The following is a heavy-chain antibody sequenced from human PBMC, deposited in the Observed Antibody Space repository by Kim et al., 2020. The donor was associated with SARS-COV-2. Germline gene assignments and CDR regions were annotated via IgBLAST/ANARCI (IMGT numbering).Heavy chain of an antibody. V-gene: IGHV3-15*01. J-gene: IGHJ4*02. CDR3: TTDLKYYYDSSAFYYIY. D-gene: IGHD3-22*01. Sequence: VKGRFTISRDDSTTTLYLQMNSLKTEDTAVYYCTTDLKYYYDSSAFYYIYWGQGTLVTVSS.